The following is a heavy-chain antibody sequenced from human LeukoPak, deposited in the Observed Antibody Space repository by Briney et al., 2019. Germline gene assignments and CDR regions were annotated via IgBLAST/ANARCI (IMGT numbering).Heavy chain of an antibody. Sequence: GGSLRLSCAASGFTFSSYEMNWVRQAPGKGLEWVSYISSSGSTIYYADSVKGRFTISRDNAKNSLYLQVNSLRAEDTAVYYCARGTSPYDILTGYLYWGQGTLVTVSS. D-gene: IGHD3-9*01. CDR1: GFTFSSYE. CDR3: ARGTSPYDILTGYLY. J-gene: IGHJ4*02. V-gene: IGHV3-48*03. CDR2: ISSSGSTI.